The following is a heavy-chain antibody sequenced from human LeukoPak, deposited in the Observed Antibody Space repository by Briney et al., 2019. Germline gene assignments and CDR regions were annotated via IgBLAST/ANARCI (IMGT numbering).Heavy chain of an antibody. CDR3: ARDRPLKGIAVTGPLDY. CDR1: GGTFSSYA. J-gene: IGHJ4*02. Sequence: GASVKVSCKASGGTFSSYATSWVRQAPGQGLEWMGRIIPSLGIAHYTQQFQGRVTITADKSTTTAYLDVSFLRSEDRAVYYCARDRPLKGIAVTGPLDYWGQGTLVTVSS. CDR2: IIPSLGIA. D-gene: IGHD6-19*01. V-gene: IGHV1-69*04.